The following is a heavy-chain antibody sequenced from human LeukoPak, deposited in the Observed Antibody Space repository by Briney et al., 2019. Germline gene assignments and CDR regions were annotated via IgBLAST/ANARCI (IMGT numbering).Heavy chain of an antibody. CDR2: IYYSGST. CDR1: GGSISSYY. CDR3: VRYEKAVLDAFDI. V-gene: IGHV4-59*12. D-gene: IGHD3-16*01. Sequence: PSETLSLTCTVSGGSISSYYWSWIRQPAGKGLEWIGYIYYSGSTSYNPSLKSRVTISLDTSKNQFSLKLSSVTAADTAVYYCVRYEKAVLDAFDIWGQGTMVTVSS. J-gene: IGHJ3*02.